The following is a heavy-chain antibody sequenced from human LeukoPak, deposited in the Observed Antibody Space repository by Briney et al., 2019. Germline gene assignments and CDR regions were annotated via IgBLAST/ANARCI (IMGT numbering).Heavy chain of an antibody. CDR2: ISYDGRNK. CDR1: GFTFSGFA. Sequence: GGSLRLSCAASGFTFSGFAMHWVRQAPGMGLGWVAVISYDGRNKYYAGSMKGRFTISRDNSKNTLYLHMNSLRVDDTAIYYCARDGGADYFENSGYYYFDPWGLGTLVTVSS. V-gene: IGHV3-30*04. CDR3: ARDGGADYFENSGYYYFDP. J-gene: IGHJ4*02. D-gene: IGHD3-22*01.